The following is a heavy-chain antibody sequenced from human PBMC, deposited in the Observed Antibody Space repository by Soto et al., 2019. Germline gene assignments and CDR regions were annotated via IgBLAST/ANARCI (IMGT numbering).Heavy chain of an antibody. Sequence: ASVNVSCKASGYPSPGPYMHWVRQAPGQGLEWMGWINPNSGGTNYAQKFQGWVTMTRDTSISTADIELSSLRSDVTAVYYSAIEIVGIHGMDVWGQGTTVTVS. CDR3: AIEIVGIHGMDV. CDR1: GYPSPGPY. J-gene: IGHJ6*02. D-gene: IGHD3-16*02. CDR2: INPNSGGT. V-gene: IGHV1-2*04.